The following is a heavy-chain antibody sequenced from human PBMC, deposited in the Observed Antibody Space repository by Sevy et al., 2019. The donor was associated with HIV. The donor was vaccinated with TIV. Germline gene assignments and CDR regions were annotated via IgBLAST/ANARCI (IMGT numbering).Heavy chain of an antibody. CDR2: IYYSGST. CDR1: GGSISSYY. CDR3: ARAGTLKLRFLEWTNNWFDP. Sequence: SETLSLTCTVSGGSISSYYWSWIRQPPGKGLEWIGYIYYSGSTNYNPSLKSRVTISVDTSKNQFSLKLSSVTAADTAVYYCARAGTLKLRFLEWTNNWFDPWGQGTLVTVSS. D-gene: IGHD3-3*01. V-gene: IGHV4-59*01. J-gene: IGHJ5*02.